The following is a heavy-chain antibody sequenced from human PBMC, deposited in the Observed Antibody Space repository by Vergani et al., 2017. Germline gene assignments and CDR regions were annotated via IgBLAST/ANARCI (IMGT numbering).Heavy chain of an antibody. J-gene: IGHJ4*02. V-gene: IGHV5-51*03. D-gene: IGHD2-2*01. Sequence: EVELVQSGPEVKKPGESLKISCKGSGYSFTSYWIGWVRQMPGKGLEWMGIIYPGDSDTRYSPSFQGQVTISADKSISTAYLQWSSLKASDTAMYYCARSSDIVVVPAAIGDYWGQGTLVTVSS. CDR2: IYPGDSDT. CDR3: ARSSDIVVVPAAIGDY. CDR1: GYSFTSYW.